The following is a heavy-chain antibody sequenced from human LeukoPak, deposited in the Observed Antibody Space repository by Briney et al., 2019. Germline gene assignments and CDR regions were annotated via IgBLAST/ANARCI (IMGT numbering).Heavy chain of an antibody. D-gene: IGHD3-22*01. Sequence: PGGSLRLSCAASGFTFSNYAMHWVRQAPDKGLEWVAVVSYDGSNKYYGDSVKGRFTVSRDNSKNTLYLQMNSLRAEDTAVYYCARSRASDSSGYHPYDYWGQGTLVTVSS. V-gene: IGHV3-30*04. CDR1: GFTFSNYA. CDR3: ARSRASDSSGYHPYDY. J-gene: IGHJ4*02. CDR2: VSYDGSNK.